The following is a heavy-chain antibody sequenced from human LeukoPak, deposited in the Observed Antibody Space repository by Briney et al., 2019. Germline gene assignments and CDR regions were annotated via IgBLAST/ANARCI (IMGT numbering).Heavy chain of an antibody. V-gene: IGHV4-59*08. D-gene: IGHD3-22*01. Sequence: GSLRLSCAASGFTFSSYAMSWVRQAPGKGLEWIGYIYYSGSTNYNPSLKSRVTISVDTSKNQFSLKLSSVTATDTAVYYCARQHYDSSGYYPVIDYWGQGTLVTVSS. CDR3: ARQHYDSSGYYPVIDY. J-gene: IGHJ4*02. CDR2: IYYSGST. CDR1: GFTFSSYA.